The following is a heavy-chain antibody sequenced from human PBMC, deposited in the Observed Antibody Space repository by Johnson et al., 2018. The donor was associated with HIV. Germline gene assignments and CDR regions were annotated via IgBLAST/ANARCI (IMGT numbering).Heavy chain of an antibody. V-gene: IGHV3-30-3*01. D-gene: IGHD6-13*01. Sequence: VQLVESGGGVVQPGRSLRLSCAASGFTFSSYAMHWVRQAPGKGLEWVAVISYDGSNKYYSDSVKGRFTISRDNSKNTLYLQMNSLRAEDTAVYYCAYPREGSSWSMWG. CDR2: ISYDGSNK. J-gene: IGHJ1*01. CDR1: GFTFSSYA. CDR3: AYPREGSSWSM.